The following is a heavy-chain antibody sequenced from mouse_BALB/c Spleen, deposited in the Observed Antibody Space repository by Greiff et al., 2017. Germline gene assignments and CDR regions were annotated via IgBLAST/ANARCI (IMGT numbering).Heavy chain of an antibody. J-gene: IGHJ4*01. CDR2: IYPYNGGT. D-gene: IGHD2-1*01. V-gene: IGHV1S29*02. CDR1: GYTFTDYN. Sequence: EVQRVESGPELVKPGASVKISCKASGYTFTDYNMHWVKQSHGKSLEWIGYIYPYNGGTGYNQKFKSKATLTVDNSSSTAYMELRSLTSEDSAVYYCAYGNYGGAMDYWGQGTSVTVSS. CDR3: AYGNYGGAMDY.